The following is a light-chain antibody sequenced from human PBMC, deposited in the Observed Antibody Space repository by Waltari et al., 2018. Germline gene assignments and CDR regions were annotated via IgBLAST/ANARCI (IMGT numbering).Light chain of an antibody. V-gene: IGKV1-9*01. CDR3: QQVKSYPLT. Sequence: DIQLTKSPSFLSASVGDRVTITCRASQDITEYLVWYQQKPGKAPKLLIYAASNLQSGVPSRFSGGGSGTRFSLTINRLQPEDFATYYCQQVKSYPLTFGGGTKVEIK. CDR1: QDITEY. J-gene: IGKJ4*01. CDR2: AAS.